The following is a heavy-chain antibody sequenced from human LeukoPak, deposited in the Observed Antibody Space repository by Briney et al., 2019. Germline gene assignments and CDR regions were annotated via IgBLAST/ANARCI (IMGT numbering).Heavy chain of an antibody. V-gene: IGHV3-74*01. CDR3: ARVGGYCSGGSCYSFDY. D-gene: IGHD2-15*01. J-gene: IGHJ4*02. CDR1: GFTFRSYW. CDR2: INPDGSST. Sequence: GGSLRLSCAASGFTFRSYWMHWVRQAPGKGLVWVSRINPDGSSTTYADSVKGWFTIARDNAKNTLFLQMNSLRAEDTAVYYCARVGGYCSGGSCYSFDYWGQGALVTVSS.